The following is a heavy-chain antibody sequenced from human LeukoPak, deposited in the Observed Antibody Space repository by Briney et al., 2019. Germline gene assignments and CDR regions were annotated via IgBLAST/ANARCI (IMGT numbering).Heavy chain of an antibody. D-gene: IGHD2-21*02. CDR3: ARALNCGGDCYTYYFDY. CDR1: GFTFSDYY. V-gene: IGHV3-11*01. Sequence: GGSLRLSCAASGFTFSDYYMSWIRQAPGKGLEWVSYISSSGSTIYYADSVKGRFTISMDNAKNSLYLQMNSLRAEDTAVYYCARALNCGGDCYTYYFDYWGQGTLVTVSS. J-gene: IGHJ4*02. CDR2: ISSSGSTI.